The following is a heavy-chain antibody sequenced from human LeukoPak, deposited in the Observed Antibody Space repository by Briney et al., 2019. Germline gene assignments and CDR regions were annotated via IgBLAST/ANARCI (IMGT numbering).Heavy chain of an antibody. Sequence: GGSLRLSCAASGFTFSSYVMGWVRQAPGKGLEWVSAITGSGGDTYYADSVKGRSTVSRDSSKDALYLQMNSLRAEDTAVYYCAKGSSSSRPYYFDYWGQGALVTVSS. CDR3: AKGSSSSRPYYFDY. V-gene: IGHV3-23*01. CDR1: GFTFSSYV. J-gene: IGHJ4*02. D-gene: IGHD6-6*01. CDR2: ITGSGGDT.